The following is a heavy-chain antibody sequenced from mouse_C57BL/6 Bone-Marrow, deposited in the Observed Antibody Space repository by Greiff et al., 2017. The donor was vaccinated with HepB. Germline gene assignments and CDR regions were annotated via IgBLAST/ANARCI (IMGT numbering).Heavy chain of an antibody. CDR3: ARGGYGNYGSYFDY. D-gene: IGHD2-10*02. V-gene: IGHV1-54*01. CDR1: GYAFTNYL. Sequence: VKLMESGAELVRPGTSVKVSCKASGYAFTNYLIEWVKQRPGQGLEWIGVINPGSGGTNYNEKFKGKATLTADKSSSTAYMQLSSLTSEDSAVYFCARGGYGNYGSYFDYWGQGTTLTVSS. CDR2: INPGSGGT. J-gene: IGHJ2*01.